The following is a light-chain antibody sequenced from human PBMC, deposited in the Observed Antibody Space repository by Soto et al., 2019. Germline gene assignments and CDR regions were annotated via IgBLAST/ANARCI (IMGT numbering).Light chain of an antibody. Sequence: DIQMTQSPSSLSASVGDRVTITCRASQSMNKYLNWYQQKPGKAPKLLIYGASILQSGVPSRFSGSVSGTDFTFTITSLQPDDSATYYCQQYNSYLYTFGQGTKVDIK. J-gene: IGKJ2*01. V-gene: IGKV1-39*01. CDR1: QSMNKY. CDR2: GAS. CDR3: QQYNSYLYT.